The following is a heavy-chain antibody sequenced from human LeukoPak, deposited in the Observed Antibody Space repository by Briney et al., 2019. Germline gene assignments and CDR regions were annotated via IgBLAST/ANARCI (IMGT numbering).Heavy chain of an antibody. V-gene: IGHV3-74*01. CDR1: GFTFSSYW. D-gene: IGHD1-14*01. CDR3: VRDLGSGTPFDY. CDR2: ITISETNT. Sequence: GGSLRLSCAASGFTFSSYWTHWVRQPPGKGLVWVSRITISETNTDYADSVKGRFTISRDNAKNTVYLQMNNLRAEDTAVYYCVRDLGSGTPFDYWGQGALVIVSS. J-gene: IGHJ4*02.